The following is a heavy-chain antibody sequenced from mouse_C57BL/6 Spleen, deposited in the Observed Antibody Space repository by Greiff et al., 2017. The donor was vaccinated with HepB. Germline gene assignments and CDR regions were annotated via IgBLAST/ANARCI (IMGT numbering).Heavy chain of an antibody. CDR1: GYTFTSYW. V-gene: IGHV1-72*01. CDR3: ERDDCYGSSPFAY. D-gene: IGHD1-1*01. Sequence: VQLQQPGAELVKPGASVKLSCKASGYTFTSYWMHWVKQRPGRGLEWIGRIDPNSGGTKYNEKFKSKTTLTVDKPSSTAYMQHSSLTSEDSAVYYMERDDCYGSSPFAYWGQGTLVTVSA. CDR2: IDPNSGGT. J-gene: IGHJ3*01.